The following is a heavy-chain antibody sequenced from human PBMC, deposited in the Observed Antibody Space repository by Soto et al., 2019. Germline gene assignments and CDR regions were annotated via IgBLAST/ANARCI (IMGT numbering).Heavy chain of an antibody. D-gene: IGHD6-13*01. V-gene: IGHV1-24*01. CDR1: GYTLTELS. CDR2: FDPEDGET. Sequence: ASVKVSCKVSGYTLTELSMHWVRQAPGKGLEWMGGFDPEDGETIYAQKFQGRVTMTEDTSTDTAYMELSSLRSEDTAVSYRAPLTPMSGAGSNCFDTWGQGTLVTVSS. J-gene: IGHJ5*02. CDR3: APLTPMSGAGSNCFDT.